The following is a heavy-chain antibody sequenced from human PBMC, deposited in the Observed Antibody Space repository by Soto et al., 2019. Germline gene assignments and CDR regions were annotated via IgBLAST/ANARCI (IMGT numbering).Heavy chain of an antibody. CDR2: FDPEDGET. D-gene: IGHD3-9*01. Sequence: ASVKVSCKASGGTFSSYAISWVRQAPGKGLEWVGGFDPEDGETIYAQKFQGRVAMTEDTSTDTAYMELSSLRSEDTAVYYCAPLYYDILTRRFYDAFDIWGQGTLVTVS. CDR1: GGTFSSYA. J-gene: IGHJ3*02. CDR3: APLYYDILTRRFYDAFDI. V-gene: IGHV1-24*01.